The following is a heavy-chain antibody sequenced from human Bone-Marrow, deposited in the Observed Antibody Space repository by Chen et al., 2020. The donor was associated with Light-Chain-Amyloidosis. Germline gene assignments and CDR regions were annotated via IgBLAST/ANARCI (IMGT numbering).Heavy chain of an antibody. J-gene: IGHJ4*02. Sequence: DVQMLESGGGLVQPGGSLRLTCAASGFNFRTSWLHWVRQAPGKGLVWVSRINPDGTRVDYADSVRRRFTISRDDAKSTVYLQMNSLRAEDTAVYYCSREFTGYDDYWGQGTLFTVSS. CDR1: GFNFRTSW. D-gene: IGHD5-12*01. CDR2: INPDGTRV. CDR3: SREFTGYDDY. V-gene: IGHV3-74*01.